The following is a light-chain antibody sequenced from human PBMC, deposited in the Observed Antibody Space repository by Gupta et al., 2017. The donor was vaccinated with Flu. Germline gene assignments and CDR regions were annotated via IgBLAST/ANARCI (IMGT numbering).Light chain of an antibody. CDR2: WAS. Sequence: SLGERATINCKSRQSELYSLNNKNYLAWYQQKPGQPPKLLIHWASTRESAVPDRFSGSGSGTDFTLTISSLQAEDVAVYYCQQDDSPRFTFGHGTKVDIK. V-gene: IGKV4-1*01. CDR1: QSELYSLNNKNY. J-gene: IGKJ3*01. CDR3: QQDDSPRFT.